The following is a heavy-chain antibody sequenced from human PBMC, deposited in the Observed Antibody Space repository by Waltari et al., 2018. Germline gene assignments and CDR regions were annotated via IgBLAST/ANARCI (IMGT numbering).Heavy chain of an antibody. V-gene: IGHV3-53*01. J-gene: IGHJ4*02. D-gene: IGHD1-1*01. CDR2: IYSGGST. Sequence: EVQLVESGGGLIQPGGSLRLSCAASGFIVSSKYMSWVRQAPGKGLEWISVIYSGGSTYYADSVKGRFTISRDNSNNTVFLQMNSLRAEDTAVYYCAREVGDWSDALGYWGQGTLVTVSS. CDR1: GFIVSSKY. CDR3: AREVGDWSDALGY.